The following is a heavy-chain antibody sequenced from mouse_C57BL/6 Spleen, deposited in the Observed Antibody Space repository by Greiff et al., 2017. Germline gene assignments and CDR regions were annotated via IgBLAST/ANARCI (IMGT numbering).Heavy chain of an antibody. Sequence: EVKLQESGPGLVKPSQSLSLTCSVTGYSITSDYYWNWIRQFPGNKLEWMGYISYDGSNNYNPSLKNRISITRDTSKNQFFLMLNSVTTEDTATYYCARDPYWGQGTTLTVSS. CDR3: ARDPY. CDR1: GYSITSDYY. V-gene: IGHV3-6*01. J-gene: IGHJ2*01. CDR2: ISYDGSN.